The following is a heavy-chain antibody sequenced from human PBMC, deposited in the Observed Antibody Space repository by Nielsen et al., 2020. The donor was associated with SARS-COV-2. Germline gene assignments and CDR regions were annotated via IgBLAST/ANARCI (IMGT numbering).Heavy chain of an antibody. CDR2: IYHSGST. J-gene: IGHJ2*01. Sequence: SETLSLTCAVSGGSISSSNWWSWVRQPPGKGLEWIGEIYHSGSTNYNPSLKSRVTISVDKSKNQFSLKLSSVTAADTAVYYCARESGLGTWIAVANDWYFDLWGRGTLVTVSS. V-gene: IGHV4-4*02. CDR1: GGSISSSNW. D-gene: IGHD6-19*01. CDR3: ARESGLGTWIAVANDWYFDL.